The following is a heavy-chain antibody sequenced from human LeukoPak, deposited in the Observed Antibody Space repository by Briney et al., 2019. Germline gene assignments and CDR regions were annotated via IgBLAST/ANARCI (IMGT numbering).Heavy chain of an antibody. Sequence: ASVKVSCKASGYTFAGYYMHWVRQAPGQGLEWMGWINPNSGGTNYAQKFQGRVTMTRDTSISTAYMELSRLRSDDTAVYYCARGNVLRYFDWFGGEIYYFDYWGQGTLVTVSS. CDR2: INPNSGGT. J-gene: IGHJ4*02. D-gene: IGHD3-9*01. CDR1: GYTFAGYY. V-gene: IGHV1-2*02. CDR3: ARGNVLRYFDWFGGEIYYFDY.